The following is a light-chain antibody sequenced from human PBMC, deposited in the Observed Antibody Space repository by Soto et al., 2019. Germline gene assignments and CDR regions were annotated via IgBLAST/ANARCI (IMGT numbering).Light chain of an antibody. CDR1: SSNIGAGYD. V-gene: IGLV1-40*01. CDR2: VNS. J-gene: IGLJ1*01. Sequence: QSVLTQPPSVSGAPGQRVTISCTGSSSNIGAGYDVHWYQQFPGTAPKLLIYVNSNRPSGVPDRFSGSRSGTSASLAITGLQAEDEADYSCQSYDSSLSGFYVFGTGTKVTVL. CDR3: QSYDSSLSGFYV.